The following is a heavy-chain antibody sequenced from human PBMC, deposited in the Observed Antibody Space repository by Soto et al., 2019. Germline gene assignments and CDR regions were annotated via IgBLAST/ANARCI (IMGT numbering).Heavy chain of an antibody. CDR2: INHSGST. CDR1: GGSFSGYY. D-gene: IGHD2-15*01. CDR3: ARDSRRYCIGGSCYYYYYGMDV. V-gene: IGHV4-34*01. Sequence: QVQLQQWGAGLLKPSETLSLTCAVYGGSFSGYYWSWIRKPPGKGLEWIGEINHSGSTNYNPSLKSRVTISVDTSKNQFSLKLCSVTAADTAVYYCARDSRRYCIGGSCYYYYYGMDVWGQGTTVTVSS. J-gene: IGHJ6*02.